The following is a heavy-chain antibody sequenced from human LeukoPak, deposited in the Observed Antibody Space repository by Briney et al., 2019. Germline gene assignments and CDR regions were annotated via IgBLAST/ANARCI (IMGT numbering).Heavy chain of an antibody. V-gene: IGHV3-30*04. CDR1: GFTFSSYA. D-gene: IGHD3-22*01. CDR3: ARAETSYDDYDSSGYTASLDY. Sequence: GGSLRLSCAASGFTFSSYAMHWVRQAPGKGLEWVAVISYDGSNKYYADSVKGRFTISRDNSKNTLYLQMNSLRAEDTAVYYCARAETSYDDYDSSGYTASLDYWGQGTLVTVSS. CDR2: ISYDGSNK. J-gene: IGHJ4*02.